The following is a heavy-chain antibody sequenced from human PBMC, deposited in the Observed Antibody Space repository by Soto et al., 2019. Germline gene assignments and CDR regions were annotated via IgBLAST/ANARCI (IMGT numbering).Heavy chain of an antibody. J-gene: IGHJ4*02. CDR1: GFSFSSYS. CDR3: ARGSTDSYPGSRVFDF. V-gene: IGHV3-23*01. CDR2: ITDTGEDT. D-gene: IGHD3-10*01. Sequence: PGGSLRLSCADCGFSFSSYSMSWVRQTPGKGLEWVSTITDTGEDTKYADSVRGRFTMSRDNSKKTLYLQMNSLRVEDSALYYCARGSTDSYPGSRVFDFWGRGTLVTVSS.